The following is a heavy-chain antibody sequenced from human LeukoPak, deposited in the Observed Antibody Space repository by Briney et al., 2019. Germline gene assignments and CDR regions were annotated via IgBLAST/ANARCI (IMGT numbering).Heavy chain of an antibody. CDR2: VYYSGGT. J-gene: IGHJ2*01. CDR1: GASISNYY. D-gene: IGHD3-10*01. Sequence: SETLSLTCTVSGASISNYYWSWLRQPPGKGLEFIGYVYYSGGTNYNPSLKSRVTISAETSKNQFSLKLSSVTAADTAVYYCASGSMVRGVSNWYFDLWGRGTLVTVSS. V-gene: IGHV4-59*01. CDR3: ASGSMVRGVSNWYFDL.